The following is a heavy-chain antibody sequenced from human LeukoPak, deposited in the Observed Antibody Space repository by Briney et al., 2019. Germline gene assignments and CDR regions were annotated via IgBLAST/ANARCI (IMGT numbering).Heavy chain of an antibody. D-gene: IGHD5-12*01. CDR2: MNPNSGNT. CDR1: GYTFTSYD. Sequence: ASVKVSCKASGYTFTSYDINWVRQATGQGLEWMGWMNPNSGNTGYAQKFQGRVTMTRNTSISTAYMELSSLRSEDTAVYYCARGRGYSGYVLYYFDYWGQGTLVTVSS. J-gene: IGHJ4*02. CDR3: ARGRGYSGYVLYYFDY. V-gene: IGHV1-8*01.